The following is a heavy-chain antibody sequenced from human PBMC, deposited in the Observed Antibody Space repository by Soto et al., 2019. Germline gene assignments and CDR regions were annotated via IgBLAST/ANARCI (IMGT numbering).Heavy chain of an antibody. Sequence: PSETLSLTYTVSGGSISSYYWSWIRQPAGKGLEWIGRIYTSGSTNYNPSLKSRVTMSVDTSKNQFSLKLSSVTAADTAVYYCARDSYSSSWYQHLDYWGQGTLVTVSS. CDR3: ARDSYSSSWYQHLDY. V-gene: IGHV4-4*07. CDR1: GGSISSYY. J-gene: IGHJ4*02. D-gene: IGHD6-13*01. CDR2: IYTSGST.